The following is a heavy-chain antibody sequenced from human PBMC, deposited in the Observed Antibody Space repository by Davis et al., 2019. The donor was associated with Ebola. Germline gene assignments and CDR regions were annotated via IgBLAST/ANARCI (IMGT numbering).Heavy chain of an antibody. CDR1: GFTVSSNY. CDR2: IYSGGST. J-gene: IGHJ4*02. CDR3: AKVAGGWNGNYDY. D-gene: IGHD1-1*01. Sequence: GGSLRLSCAASGFTVSSNYMSWVRQAPGKGLEWVSVIYSGGSTYYADSVKGRFTISRDNSKNTLYLQMNSLRAEDTAVYYCAKVAGGWNGNYDYWGQGTLVTVPS. V-gene: IGHV3-66*01.